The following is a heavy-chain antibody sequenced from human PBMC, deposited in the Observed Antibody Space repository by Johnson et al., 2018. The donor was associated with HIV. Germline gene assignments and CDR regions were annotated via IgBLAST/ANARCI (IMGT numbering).Heavy chain of an antibody. V-gene: IGHV3-30*14. Sequence: VQLVESGRGLVQPGGSLRLSCAASGFTVSSNYMSWVRQAPGKGLEWVALISYDGSNKYYADSVKGRFTISRDNSKNTLYLQMNSLRAEDTAVYYCARDLVEYSSSSYAFDIWGQGTMVTVSS. CDR3: ARDLVEYSSSSYAFDI. CDR2: ISYDGSNK. CDR1: GFTVSSNY. D-gene: IGHD6-6*01. J-gene: IGHJ3*02.